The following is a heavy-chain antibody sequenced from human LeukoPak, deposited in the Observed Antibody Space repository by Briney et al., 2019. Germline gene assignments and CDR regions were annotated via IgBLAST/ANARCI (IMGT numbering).Heavy chain of an antibody. CDR2: ISSGGSTI. V-gene: IGHV3-48*03. Sequence: PGGSLRLSCAASGFTFSSYEMNWVRQAPGKGLEWVSCISSGGSTIYYADSVKGRFTISRDNAKNTLYLQMNSLRAENMSVFFQAEGGIRDFDWLLPPPYFDYWGQGTLVTVSS. CDR1: GFTFSSYE. J-gene: IGHJ4*02. D-gene: IGHD3-9*01. CDR3: AEGGIRDFDWLLPPPYFDY.